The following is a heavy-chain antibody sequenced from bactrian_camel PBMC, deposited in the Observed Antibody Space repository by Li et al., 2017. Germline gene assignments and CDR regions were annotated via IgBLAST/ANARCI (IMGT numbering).Heavy chain of an antibody. J-gene: IGHJ4*01. V-gene: IGHV3-2*01. D-gene: IGHD6*01. CDR2: IYSDGSNT. CDR1: GFTFSTYY. Sequence: ESGGVLVQPGGSLRLSCAASGFTFSTYYMSWVRQAPGKGLEWVSSIYSDGSNTYYADSVKGRFTIARDDGVNAIYLQMNSLKLEDTAVYYCAEGRGSRGEHCYSLNYWGQGTQVTVSS. CDR3: AEGRGSRGEHCYSLNY.